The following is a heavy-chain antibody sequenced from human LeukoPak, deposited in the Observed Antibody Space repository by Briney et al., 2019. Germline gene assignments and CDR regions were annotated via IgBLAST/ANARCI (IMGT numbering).Heavy chain of an antibody. CDR2: IYYTGRT. J-gene: IGHJ5*02. CDR1: GGSISSSSHS. V-gene: IGHV4-39*01. Sequence: SETLSLTCTVSGGSISSSSHSWGWIRQPPGKGLEWTGSIYYTGRTYYNPSLKGRVTISVDTSKNQFSLKLSSVTAADTAVYYCAQSLGSSNWIGNWFDPWGQGTLVTVSS. CDR3: AQSLGSSNWIGNWFDP. D-gene: IGHD6-13*01.